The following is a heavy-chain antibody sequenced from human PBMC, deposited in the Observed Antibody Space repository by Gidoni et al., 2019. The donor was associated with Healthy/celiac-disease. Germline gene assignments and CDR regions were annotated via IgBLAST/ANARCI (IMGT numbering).Heavy chain of an antibody. D-gene: IGHD6-13*01. V-gene: IGHV2-26*01. Sequence: QVTLKESGPVLVKPTETLTLTCTVSGFSLSNARLGVSWIRQPPGKALEWLAHIFSNDEKSYSTSLKSRLTISKDTSKSQVVLTMTNMDPVDTATYYCARRRIAAAGTYSDYFDYWGQGTLVTVSS. CDR1: GFSLSNARLG. J-gene: IGHJ4*02. CDR2: IFSNDEK. CDR3: ARRRIAAAGTYSDYFDY.